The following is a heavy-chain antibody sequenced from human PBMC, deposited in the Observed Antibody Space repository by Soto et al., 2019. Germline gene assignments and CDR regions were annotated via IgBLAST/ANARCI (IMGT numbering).Heavy chain of an antibody. CDR2: IGDVSSYI. V-gene: IGHV3-21*01. CDR3: ARDQTLLIHGYSDY. Sequence: EVQLVESGGGLVKPGGSLRLSCAASGFRFSSHSMNWVRQAPGKGLEWVSAIGDVSSYIYYADSVKGRFTISRDNAKNSRYLQMNSLRAEDSAVYYCARDQTLLIHGYSDYWGQGTLVTVSS. CDR1: GFRFSSHS. D-gene: IGHD3-22*01. J-gene: IGHJ4*02.